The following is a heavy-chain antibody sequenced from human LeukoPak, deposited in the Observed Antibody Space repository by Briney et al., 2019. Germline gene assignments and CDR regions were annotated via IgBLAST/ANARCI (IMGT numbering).Heavy chain of an antibody. D-gene: IGHD3-10*01. Sequence: SETLSLTCTVSGGSISSGGYYWSWIRQPPGKGLEWIGYIYHSGSTYYNPSLKSRVTISVDTSKNQFSLKLSSVTAADTAVYYCARDPYSYYGSGSYFGPWGQGTLVTVSS. V-gene: IGHV4-30-2*01. CDR2: IYHSGST. CDR1: GGSISSGGYY. J-gene: IGHJ5*02. CDR3: ARDPYSYYGSGSYFGP.